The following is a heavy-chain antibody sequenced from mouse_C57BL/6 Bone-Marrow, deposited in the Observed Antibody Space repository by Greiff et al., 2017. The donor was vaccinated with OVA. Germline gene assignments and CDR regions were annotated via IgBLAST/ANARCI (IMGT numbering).Heavy chain of an antibody. V-gene: IGHV1-61*01. Sequence: QVQLQQPGAELVRPGSSVKLSCKASGYTFTSYWMDWVKQRPGQGLEWIGNIYPSDSETHYNQKFKDKATLTVDKSSSTAYMQLSSLTSEDSAVYYCARGADWGLFDYGGRGNTLTVTA. CDR1: GYTFTSYW. D-gene: IGHD4-1*01. J-gene: IGHJ2*01. CDR2: IYPSDSET. CDR3: ARGADWGLFDY.